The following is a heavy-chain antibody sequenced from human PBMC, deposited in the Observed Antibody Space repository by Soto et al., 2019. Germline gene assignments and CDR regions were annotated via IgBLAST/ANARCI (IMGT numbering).Heavy chain of an antibody. CDR3: ARGSDFWSGYYDY. V-gene: IGHV3-30*03. Sequence: QVQLVESGGGVVQPGRSLRLSCAASGFTFSSYGMHWVRQAPGKGLEWVAVISYDGSNKYYADSVKGRFTISRDNSKNTLYLQRNSLRAEDTAVYYCARGSDFWSGYYDYWGQGTLVTVSS. CDR1: GFTFSSYG. D-gene: IGHD3-3*01. J-gene: IGHJ4*02. CDR2: ISYDGSNK.